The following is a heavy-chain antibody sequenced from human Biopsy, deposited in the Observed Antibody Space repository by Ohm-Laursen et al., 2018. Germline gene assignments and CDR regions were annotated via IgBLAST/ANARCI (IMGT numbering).Heavy chain of an antibody. J-gene: IGHJ4*02. Sequence: ASVKVSCKASGFSFTGYYIHWVRQAPGQGLEWMGWISPKSGGTNYAQKFQGNITMTKNTSMSTAYMEMSRLRFDDTAVYYCALQSVAQMKNFDYWGQGTLVTVSS. V-gene: IGHV1-2*02. CDR2: ISPKSGGT. CDR3: ALQSVAQMKNFDY. CDR1: GFSFTGYY. D-gene: IGHD6-19*01.